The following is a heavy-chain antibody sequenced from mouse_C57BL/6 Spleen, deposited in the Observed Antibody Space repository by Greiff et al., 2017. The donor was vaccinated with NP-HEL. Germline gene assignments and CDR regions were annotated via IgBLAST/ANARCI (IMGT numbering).Heavy chain of an antibody. J-gene: IGHJ2*01. CDR2: IDPSDSET. CDR3: ASYDPYFDY. V-gene: IGHV1-52*01. CDR1: GYTFTSYW. Sequence: QVQLKQSGAELVRPGSSVKLSCKASGYTFTSYWMHWVKQRPIQGLEWIGNIDPSDSETHYNQKFKDKATLTVDKSSSTAYMQLSSLTSEDSAVYYCASYDPYFDYWGQGTTLTVSS. D-gene: IGHD2-3*01.